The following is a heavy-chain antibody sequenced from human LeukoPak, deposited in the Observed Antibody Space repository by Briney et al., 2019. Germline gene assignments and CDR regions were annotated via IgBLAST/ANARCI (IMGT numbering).Heavy chain of an antibody. CDR1: GFTFRNYD. J-gene: IGHJ5*02. D-gene: IGHD3-10*01. CDR3: TRGGEGFDP. CDR2: IGRGGDT. V-gene: IGHV3-13*01. Sequence: HPGGSLRLSCAASGFTFRNYDMHWVRQVTGKGLEWVSAIGRGGDTYYAGSVKGRFTISRENAKNSLFLEMNSLRVGDTAIYYCTRGGEGFDPWGQGTLVTVSS.